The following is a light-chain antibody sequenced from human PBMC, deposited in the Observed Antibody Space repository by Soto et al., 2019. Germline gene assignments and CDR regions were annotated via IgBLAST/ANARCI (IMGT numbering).Light chain of an antibody. CDR1: QSIGNW. V-gene: IGKV1-5*01. J-gene: IGKJ1*01. CDR3: QQYDIHSKT. CDR2: DAS. Sequence: DIQMTQSPSTLSASVRDRVTLTCRASQSIGNWLAWYQQKPGKAPKLLLSDASRLQSGVPSRLSGSGYGTDFTLSIRSLQPDVFATYYCQQYDIHSKTFGQGTKV.